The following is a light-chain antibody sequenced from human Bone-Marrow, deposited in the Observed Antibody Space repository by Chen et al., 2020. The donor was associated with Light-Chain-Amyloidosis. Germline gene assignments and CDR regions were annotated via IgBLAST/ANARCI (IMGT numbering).Light chain of an antibody. CDR3: QQRRDWPPT. J-gene: IGKJ5*01. CDR1: QSVNTY. Sequence: IVLTQSPATLSLSPGETATLSCRASQSVNTYLGWYQQKVGQPPRLLIYDASNRATGIPARFSGSRSGTDFTLTISSLEPEDFAVYYCQQRRDWPPTFGQGTRLEIK. CDR2: DAS. V-gene: IGKV3-11*01.